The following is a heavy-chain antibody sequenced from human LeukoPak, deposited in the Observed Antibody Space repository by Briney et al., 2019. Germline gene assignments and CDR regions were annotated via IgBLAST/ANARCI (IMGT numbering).Heavy chain of an antibody. D-gene: IGHD6-13*01. CDR2: IGDGGGST. CDR1: GFTFSNYA. J-gene: IGHJ5*02. CDR3: AKQTAGPGSIAAAGSGSYYFDP. Sequence: GGTLRLSCKASGFTFSNYAMSWVRQAPGKGLEWVSAIGDGGGSTYTADSVKGRFTISRDSSKNTLYLQMNSLRAEDTAVYYCAKQTAGPGSIAAAGSGSYYFDPWGQGTLVTVSS. V-gene: IGHV3-23*01.